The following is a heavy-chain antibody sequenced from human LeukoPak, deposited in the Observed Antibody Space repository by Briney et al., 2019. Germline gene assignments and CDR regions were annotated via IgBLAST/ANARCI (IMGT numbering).Heavy chain of an antibody. CDR2: IYYSGST. Sequence: SETRSLTCTVSGGPISSSSYYWGWIRQPPGKGLEWIGSIYYSGSTYYNPSLKSRVTISVGTSNNQFSLKLNSVTAADTAVYYCAREGYCSGGTCYGWIPIDYWGQGTLVTVSS. J-gene: IGHJ4*02. CDR1: GGPISSSSYY. D-gene: IGHD2-15*01. CDR3: AREGYCSGGTCYGWIPIDY. V-gene: IGHV4-39*07.